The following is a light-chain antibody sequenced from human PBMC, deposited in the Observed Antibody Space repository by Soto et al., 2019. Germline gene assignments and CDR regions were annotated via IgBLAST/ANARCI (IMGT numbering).Light chain of an antibody. Sequence: EIGLTQSPGTLSLSPGERATLSCRASQSFSSSYLAWYQQKPGQAPRLLIYAASIRATDIPDRFSGSGSGTDFTLTISRLEPEDFAVFYCQQYGSSSVTFGQGTRLEIK. CDR2: AAS. J-gene: IGKJ5*01. V-gene: IGKV3-20*01. CDR3: QQYGSSSVT. CDR1: QSFSSSY.